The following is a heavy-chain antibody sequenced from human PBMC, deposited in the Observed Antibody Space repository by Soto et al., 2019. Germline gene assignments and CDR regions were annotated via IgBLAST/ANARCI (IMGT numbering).Heavy chain of an antibody. J-gene: IGHJ6*02. Sequence: SETLSLTCTVSGGAISSDSFYWAWIRQPPGKGLEWIGIIYYSGDTYYNPSLAGRLTMSVDTSNQFSLTLRSVTAADTALYYCARNQPQRYCSGGTCRPAYGMDVWGQGTTVTVSS. CDR1: GGAISSDSFY. CDR3: ARNQPQRYCSGGTCRPAYGMDV. V-gene: IGHV4-39*01. D-gene: IGHD2-15*01. CDR2: IYYSGDT.